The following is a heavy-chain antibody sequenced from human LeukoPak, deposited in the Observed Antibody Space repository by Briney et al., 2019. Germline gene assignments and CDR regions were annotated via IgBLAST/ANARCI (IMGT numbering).Heavy chain of an antibody. J-gene: IGHJ5*02. CDR1: GYTLTELS. CDR2: FDPEDGET. V-gene: IGHV1-24*01. CDR3: ATFPYYYDSSGTGVNWFDP. D-gene: IGHD3-22*01. Sequence: ASVKVSSKVSGYTLTELSMHWVRQAPGKGLEWMGGFDPEDGETIYAQKFQGRVTMTEDTSTDTAYMELSSLRSEDTAVYYCATFPYYYDSSGTGVNWFDPWGQGTLVTVSS.